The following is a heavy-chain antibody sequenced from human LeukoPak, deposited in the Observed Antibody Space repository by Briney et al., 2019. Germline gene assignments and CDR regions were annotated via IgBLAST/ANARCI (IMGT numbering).Heavy chain of an antibody. CDR1: GYTFTSYD. Sequence: SSVKVSCKASGYTFTSYDINWVRQATGQGLEWMGWMNPNTGNTGFAQKFQGRVTMTKDTSISTAYMELSSLGSEDTAVYYCARDLSGYSDYYFDYWGQGTLVTVSS. D-gene: IGHD3-3*01. CDR2: MNPNTGNT. CDR3: ARDLSGYSDYYFDY. J-gene: IGHJ4*02. V-gene: IGHV1-8*01.